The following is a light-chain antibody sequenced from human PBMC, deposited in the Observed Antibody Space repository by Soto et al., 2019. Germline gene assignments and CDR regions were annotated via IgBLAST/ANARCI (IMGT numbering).Light chain of an antibody. CDR2: GAS. CDR1: QSVSSN. CDR3: QQYNNWPLT. Sequence: EIVMTQSPATLSVSPGERATLSCRASQSVSSNLAWYQQKPGQAPRLLIYGASTRATDIPASFSGSGSGTEFTLTISSLQSEDFAVYYCQQYNNWPLTFGGGTQVEIK. V-gene: IGKV3-15*01. J-gene: IGKJ4*01.